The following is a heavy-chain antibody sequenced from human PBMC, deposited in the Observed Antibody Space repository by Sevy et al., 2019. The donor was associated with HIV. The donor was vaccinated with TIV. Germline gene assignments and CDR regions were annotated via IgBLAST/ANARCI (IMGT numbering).Heavy chain of an antibody. V-gene: IGHV4-59*01. J-gene: IGHJ3*02. CDR2: FFHSGTT. Sequence: SETLSLTRLVSDASITTNYWSWIRQAPGKGLEWIGYFFHSGTTNYNRSLKSRVTISGDTSKNEFSLRLTSVTAADTAVYYCARSRAYPRDSDDGFANWGQGTMVTVSS. D-gene: IGHD2-21*01. CDR3: ARSRAYPRDSDDGFAN. CDR1: DASITTNY.